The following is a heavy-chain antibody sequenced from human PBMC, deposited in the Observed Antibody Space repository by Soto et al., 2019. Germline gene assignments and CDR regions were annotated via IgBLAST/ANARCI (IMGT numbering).Heavy chain of an antibody. V-gene: IGHV4-34*01. CDR1: GGSFSGYY. CDR2: INHSGST. J-gene: IGHJ6*02. D-gene: IGHD3-9*01. Sequence: SETLSLTCAVYGGSFSGYYWSWIRQPPGKGLEWIGEINHSGSTNYNPSLKSRVTISVDTSKNQFSLKLSSVTAADTAVYYCARGGSALRYFAWLPALISYGMDVWGQGTTATVSS. CDR3: ARGGSALRYFAWLPALISYGMDV.